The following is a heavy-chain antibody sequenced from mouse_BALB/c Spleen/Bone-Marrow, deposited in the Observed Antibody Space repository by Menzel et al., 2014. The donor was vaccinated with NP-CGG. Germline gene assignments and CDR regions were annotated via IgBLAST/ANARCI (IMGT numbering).Heavy chain of an antibody. D-gene: IGHD2-4*01. CDR2: INPGSSTI. CDR3: ARLYDYGWHVY. Sequence: EVMLVESGGGLVQPGGSLKLSCAASGFDFSRYWMCWVRQAPGKGLEWIGEINPGSSTINYTPSLKDKFIISRDNAKNTLYLQMSKVRSEDTALYYCARLYDYGWHVYWGQGTQVTVSA. J-gene: IGHJ3*01. CDR1: GFDFSRYW. V-gene: IGHV4-1*02.